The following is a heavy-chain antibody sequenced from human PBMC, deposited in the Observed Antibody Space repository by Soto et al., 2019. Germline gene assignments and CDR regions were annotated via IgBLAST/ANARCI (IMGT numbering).Heavy chain of an antibody. Sequence: VKVSCKASGGTFSSYAISWVRQAPGQGLEWMGGIIPIFGTANYAQKFQGRVTITADKSTSTAYMELSSLRSEDTAVYYCASPTRGYLNVSYYYYGMDVWGQGTTVTVSS. D-gene: IGHD2-2*01. CDR1: GGTFSSYA. V-gene: IGHV1-69*13. CDR2: IIPIFGTA. J-gene: IGHJ6*02. CDR3: ASPTRGYLNVSYYYYGMDV.